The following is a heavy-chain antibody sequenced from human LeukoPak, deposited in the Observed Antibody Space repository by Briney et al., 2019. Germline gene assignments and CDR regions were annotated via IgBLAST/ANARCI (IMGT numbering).Heavy chain of an antibody. J-gene: IGHJ5*02. D-gene: IGHD3-3*01. CDR1: GFTFSSYG. V-gene: IGHV3-30*03. Sequence: PGGSLRLSCAASGFTFSSYGMHWVRQAPGKGLEWVAIISYDGSNKYYAESVKGRFAVSRDNSKNTLYLQMNSPRAEDTAVYYCARAELRFLDPWGQGTLVTVSS. CDR3: ARAELRFLDP. CDR2: ISYDGSNK.